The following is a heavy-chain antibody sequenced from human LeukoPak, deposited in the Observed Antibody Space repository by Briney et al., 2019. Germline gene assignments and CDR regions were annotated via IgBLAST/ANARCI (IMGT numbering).Heavy chain of an antibody. CDR3: ARSIAARTPTFDY. CDR1: GFTFSSYS. CDR2: ISSSSSTI. J-gene: IGHJ4*02. V-gene: IGHV3-48*01. D-gene: IGHD6-6*01. Sequence: GSLRLSCAASGFTFSSYSMNWVRQAPGKGLEWVSYISSSSSTIYYADSVKGRFTISRDNAKNSLYLQMNSLRAEDTAVYYCARSIAARTPTFDYWGQGTLVTVSS.